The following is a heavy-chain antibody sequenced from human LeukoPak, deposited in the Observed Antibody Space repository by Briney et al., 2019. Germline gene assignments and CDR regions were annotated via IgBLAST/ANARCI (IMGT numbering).Heavy chain of an antibody. D-gene: IGHD6-19*01. CDR3: AKHLGRFQDVAGFDY. Sequence: PGGSLRLSCVTSGFIFSSYVMHWVRQAPGKGLEWVAVISYDGSNKYYADSVKGRFTISRDNSKNTLYLQMNSLRAEDTAVYYCAKHLGRFQDVAGFDYWGQGTLVTVSS. J-gene: IGHJ4*02. CDR2: ISYDGSNK. V-gene: IGHV3-30*18. CDR1: GFIFSSYV.